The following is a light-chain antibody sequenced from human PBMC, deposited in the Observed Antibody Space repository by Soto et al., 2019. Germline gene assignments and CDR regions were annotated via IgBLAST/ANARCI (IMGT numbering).Light chain of an antibody. J-gene: IGKJ1*01. Sequence: DIQMTQSPSTLSGSVGDRVTITCRASQTISSWLAWYQQKPGKAPKLLIYKASTLKSGVPSRFSGSGSGTEFTLTISSLQADDFATYYCQHYNSSSLAFGQGTKVELK. CDR1: QTISSW. CDR3: QHYNSSSLA. CDR2: KAS. V-gene: IGKV1-5*03.